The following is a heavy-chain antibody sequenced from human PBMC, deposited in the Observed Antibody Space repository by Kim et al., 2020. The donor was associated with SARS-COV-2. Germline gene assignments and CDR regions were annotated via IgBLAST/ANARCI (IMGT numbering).Heavy chain of an antibody. CDR2: IYYDGNT. CDR1: GFSVNRFY. V-gene: IGHV3-53*01. Sequence: GGSLRLSCAASGFSVNRFYMTWVRQAPGKGLEWVSDIYYDGNTDYADSVRGRFNIFRDSSRNTLYLQMNSLRAEDTAVYFCAREHLDGYNIWGQGTLVTV. CDR3: AREHLDGYNI. J-gene: IGHJ4*02. D-gene: IGHD5-12*01.